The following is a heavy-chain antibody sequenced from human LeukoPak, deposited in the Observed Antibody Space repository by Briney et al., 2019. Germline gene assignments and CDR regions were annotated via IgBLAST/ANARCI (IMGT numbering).Heavy chain of an antibody. V-gene: IGHV3-7*03. D-gene: IGHD1-14*01. CDR2: IKQDGSEK. CDR3: AKPQPGYYYYGMDV. Sequence: GGSLRLSCAASGFTFSSYWMSWVRQAPGKGLEWVANIKQDGSEKYYVDSVKGRFTISRDNAKNSLYLQMNSLRAKDTAVYYCAKPQPGYYYYGMDVWGQGTTVTVSS. J-gene: IGHJ6*02. CDR1: GFTFSSYW.